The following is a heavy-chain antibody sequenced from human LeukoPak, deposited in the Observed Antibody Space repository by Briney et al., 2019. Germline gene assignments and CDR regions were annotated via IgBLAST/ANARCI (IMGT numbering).Heavy chain of an antibody. J-gene: IGHJ4*02. CDR2: INPSGGST. Sequence: ASVKVSCKASGYTFTSYYMHWVRQAPGQGLEWMGIINPSGGSTSYAQKFQGRVTMTRDTSTSTVYMELSSLRSEDAVVYYCARAKYCSSTSCPYFDYWGQGTLVTVSS. CDR1: GYTFTSYY. V-gene: IGHV1-46*01. CDR3: ARAKYCSSTSCPYFDY. D-gene: IGHD2-2*01.